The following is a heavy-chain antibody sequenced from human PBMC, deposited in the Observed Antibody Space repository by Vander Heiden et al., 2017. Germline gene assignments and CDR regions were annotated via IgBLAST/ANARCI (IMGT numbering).Heavy chain of an antibody. CDR2: ISYDGSNK. Sequence: QVQLVESGGGVVQPGRSLRLSCAASGFTFSSYGMHWVRQAPGKGLEWVAVISYDGSNKYYADSVKGRFTISRDNSKKTLYLQMNSLRAEDTAVYYCAKDSSGWSNLDYWGQGTLVTVSS. D-gene: IGHD6-19*01. CDR1: GFTFSSYG. J-gene: IGHJ4*02. CDR3: AKDSSGWSNLDY. V-gene: IGHV3-30*18.